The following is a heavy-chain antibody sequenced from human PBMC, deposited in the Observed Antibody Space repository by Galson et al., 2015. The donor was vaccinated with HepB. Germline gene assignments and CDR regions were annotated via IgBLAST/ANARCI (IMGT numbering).Heavy chain of an antibody. CDR3: ARGDYYESSGYYWYFDL. J-gene: IGHJ2*01. Sequence: SLRLSCAASGFTFSDYYMNWIRQAPGKGLEWVSYISGGGGTIHYADSVKGRFTISRDNAKNSLYLQMNSPRAEDTAVYFCARGDYYESSGYYWYFDLWGRGTLVTVSS. D-gene: IGHD3-22*01. V-gene: IGHV3-11*01. CDR1: GFTFSDYY. CDR2: ISGGGGTI.